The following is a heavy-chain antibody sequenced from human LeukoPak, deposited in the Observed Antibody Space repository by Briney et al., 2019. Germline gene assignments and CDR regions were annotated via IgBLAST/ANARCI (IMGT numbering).Heavy chain of an antibody. CDR3: ASPRGDDSGGYYTWYFHH. V-gene: IGHV4-30-2*01. CDR1: GGSISYSGYS. Sequence: PSETLSLTCAVSGGSISYSGYSWSWIRQPPGKGLEWIGYIYHSGSTYYNPSLKSRVTISVDTSKNQFSLKLSSVTAADTAVYFCASPRGDDSGGYYTWYFHHWGQGILVTVSS. CDR2: IYHSGST. J-gene: IGHJ1*01. D-gene: IGHD3-22*01.